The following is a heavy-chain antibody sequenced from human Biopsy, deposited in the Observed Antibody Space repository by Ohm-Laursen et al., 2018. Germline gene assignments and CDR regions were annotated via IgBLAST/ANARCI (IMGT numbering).Heavy chain of an antibody. CDR2: VHHDGRA. Sequence: GTLSLTCAVYGGTYSGYYWSWIRQPPGKGLEWIGEVHHDGRANYNPSLKSRVTISGDMSKKQFSLKLSGVTAADTAVYYCARFIVPSLHCSNGVCPIRWFDPWGQGILVTVFS. CDR3: ARFIVPSLHCSNGVCPIRWFDP. CDR1: GGTYSGYY. J-gene: IGHJ5*02. V-gene: IGHV4-34*01. D-gene: IGHD2-2*01.